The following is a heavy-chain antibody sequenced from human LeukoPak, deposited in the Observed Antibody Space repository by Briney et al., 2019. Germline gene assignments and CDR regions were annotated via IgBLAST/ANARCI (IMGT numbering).Heavy chain of an antibody. D-gene: IGHD4-17*01. CDR1: GGSVSFNTYY. CDR3: ARMPDYGSFNWFDP. Sequence: PSETLSLTCTVSGGSVSFNTYYWTWIRQPPGKGLEWIGEINHSGSTNYNPSLKSRVTISVDTSKNQFSLKLTSVTAADTAVYYCARMPDYGSFNWFDPWGQGTLVTVSS. CDR2: INHSGST. J-gene: IGHJ5*02. V-gene: IGHV4-34*01.